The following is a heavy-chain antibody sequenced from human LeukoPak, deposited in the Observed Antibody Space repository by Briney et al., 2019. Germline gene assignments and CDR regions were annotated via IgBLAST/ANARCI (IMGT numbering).Heavy chain of an antibody. D-gene: IGHD2-15*01. Sequence: PGGSLRLSCAVSGFILSSYAMHWVRQAPGRGLEWVAVISYDGRNNYYADSVKGRFTISRDNSESTLYLQMNSLTTEDTAVYYCARDIPSDGSPPGLKGPYYWGQGTVVTVSS. J-gene: IGHJ4*02. V-gene: IGHV3-30*04. CDR3: ARDIPSDGSPPGLKGPYY. CDR1: GFILSSYA. CDR2: ISYDGRNN.